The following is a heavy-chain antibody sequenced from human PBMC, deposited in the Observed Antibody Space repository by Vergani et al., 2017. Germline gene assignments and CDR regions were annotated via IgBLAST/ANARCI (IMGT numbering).Heavy chain of an antibody. CDR1: GGTFSSYA. V-gene: IGHV1-69*01. CDR3: ARAARATYYDFWGGDS. J-gene: IGHJ1*01. D-gene: IGHD3-3*01. Sequence: QVQLVQSGAEVKKPGSSVKVSCKASGGTFSSYAISWVRQAPGQGLEWMGGIIPIFGTAHYAQKFQDRVTITADESTSTAYMELSSLRSEDTAVYYCARAARATYYDFWGGDSWGQGTLVTVSS. CDR2: IIPIFGTA.